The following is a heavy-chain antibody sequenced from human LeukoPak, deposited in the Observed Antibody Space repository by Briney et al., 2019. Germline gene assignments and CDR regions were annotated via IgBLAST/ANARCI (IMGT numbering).Heavy chain of an antibody. CDR1: GFTFSSYA. Sequence: GGSLRLSCAASGFTFSSYAMHWVRQAPGKGLEYVSAICSNGGSTYYANSVKGRFTISRDNSKSTLYLQMGSLRAEDMAVYYCARGYDFWSGYWSHSDYWGQGTLVTVSS. D-gene: IGHD3-3*01. V-gene: IGHV3-64*01. CDR2: ICSNGGST. CDR3: ARGYDFWSGYWSHSDY. J-gene: IGHJ4*02.